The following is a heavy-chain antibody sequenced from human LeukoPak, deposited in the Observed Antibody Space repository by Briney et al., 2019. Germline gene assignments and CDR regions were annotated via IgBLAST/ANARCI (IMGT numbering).Heavy chain of an antibody. CDR3: GSEAAAAGNWFDP. D-gene: IGHD6-13*01. J-gene: IGHJ5*02. CDR1: GGPLRRYY. Sequence: SETLSLTCAFSGGPLRRYYWSWIRQPPGKGLEGIGYIYYSGSTNYNPSLRSRVTISVDTSKTQFSLKLSSVTAADTAVYYCGSEAAAAGNWFDPWGQGTLVTVSS. V-gene: IGHV4-59*13. CDR2: IYYSGST.